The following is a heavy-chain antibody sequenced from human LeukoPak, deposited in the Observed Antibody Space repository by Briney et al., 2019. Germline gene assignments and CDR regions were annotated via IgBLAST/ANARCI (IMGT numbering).Heavy chain of an antibody. CDR1: GYSFTSNY. CDR3: ARDQEAFDY. Sequence: GASVKVSCKASGYSFTSNYIHWVRQAPGQGLECMGMIYPRDGSTSYAQKFQGRVTVTRDTSTSTVHMELSGLGSEDTAVYYCARDQEAFDYWGQGTLVTVSS. V-gene: IGHV1-46*01. CDR2: IYPRDGST. J-gene: IGHJ4*02.